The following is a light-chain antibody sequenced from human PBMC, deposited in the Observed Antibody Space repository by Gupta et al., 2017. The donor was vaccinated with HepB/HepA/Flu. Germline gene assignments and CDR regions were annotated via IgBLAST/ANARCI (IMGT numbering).Light chain of an antibody. CDR2: SNN. CDR3: AAWDDSLNGVV. Sequence: HSVLTYPRSASGTPGQRVTTSCSGSSSNIGSNTVNWYQRLPGTAPKLLTYSNNQRPSGVPDRFSDSKSGNSASLAISGLQSEDEADYYCAAWDDSLNGVVFGGGTKLTVL. V-gene: IGLV1-44*01. CDR1: SSNIGSNT. J-gene: IGLJ2*01.